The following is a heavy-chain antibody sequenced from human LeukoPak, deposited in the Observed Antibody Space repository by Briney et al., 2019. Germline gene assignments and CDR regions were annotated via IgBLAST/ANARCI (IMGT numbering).Heavy chain of an antibody. CDR2: ISSDGRTT. CDR3: LGYYSGSPN. J-gene: IGHJ4*02. D-gene: IGHD3-10*01. V-gene: IGHV3-74*01. Sequence: PGGSLRLSCAASGFTFSSYWMTWVRQAPGKGLVWASRISSDGRTTHYADSVKGRFTISRDSAKNTLFLQMNDLRAEDTAVYYCLGYYSGSPNWGQGTLVTVSS. CDR1: GFTFSSYW.